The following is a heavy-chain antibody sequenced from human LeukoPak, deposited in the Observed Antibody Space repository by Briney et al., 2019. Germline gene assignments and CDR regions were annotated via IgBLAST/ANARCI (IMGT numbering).Heavy chain of an antibody. CDR3: ARGAIAAAGKGYYFDY. CDR2: ISYDGSNK. Sequence: GEALSLSFAASGFTFSSYAMHWVRQAPGKGLEGGAVISYDGSNKYYADSVKGRFTISRDNSKNTLYLQMNSLRAEDTAVYYCARGAIAAAGKGYYFDYWGQGTLVTVSS. CDR1: GFTFSSYA. D-gene: IGHD6-13*01. J-gene: IGHJ4*02. V-gene: IGHV3-30-3*01.